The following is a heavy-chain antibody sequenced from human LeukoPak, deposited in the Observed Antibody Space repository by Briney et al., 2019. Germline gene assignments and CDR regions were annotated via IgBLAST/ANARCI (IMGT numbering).Heavy chain of an antibody. CDR3: ARAEPGPHGLDV. V-gene: IGHV3-21*01. CDR1: GFTFSTYS. J-gene: IGHJ6*02. Sequence: GGSLRLSCTASGFTFSTYSMSWVRQAPGKGLEWVSSISSSSGYIYYADSVKGRFTISRDNAKNSLYLQMNSLRAEDTAVYYRARAEPGPHGLDVWGQGTTVTVSS. CDR2: ISSSSGYI. D-gene: IGHD1-14*01.